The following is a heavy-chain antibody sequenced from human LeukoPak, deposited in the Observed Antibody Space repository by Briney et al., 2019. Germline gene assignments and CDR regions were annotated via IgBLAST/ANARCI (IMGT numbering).Heavy chain of an antibody. CDR3: ARHMGGYFSRPFDY. CDR1: GDSISNSW. J-gene: IGHJ4*02. CDR2: MYYSGDT. Sequence: PSETLSHTCTVSGDSISNSWWGWIRQPPGKGLEWIASMYYSGDTYNPSLKSRLTISVDTSKNQFSLKLSSVTAADTAVYYCARHMGGYFSRPFDYWGQGILVTVSS. V-gene: IGHV4-39*01. D-gene: IGHD3-22*01.